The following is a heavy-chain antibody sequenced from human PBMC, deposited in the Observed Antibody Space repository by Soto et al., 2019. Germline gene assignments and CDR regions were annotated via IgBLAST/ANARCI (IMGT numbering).Heavy chain of an antibody. CDR2: INPNSGGT. CDR3: AREGDYGDYVWAFDI. D-gene: IGHD4-17*01. V-gene: IGHV1-2*02. CDR1: GYTFTGYY. Sequence: QVQLVQSGAEVKKPGASVKVSCKASGYTFTGYYMHWVRQAPGQGLEWMGWINPNSGGTNYAQKFQGRVTMTRDTSISTAYMELSRLRSDDTAVYYCAREGDYGDYVWAFDIWGQGTMVTVSS. J-gene: IGHJ3*02.